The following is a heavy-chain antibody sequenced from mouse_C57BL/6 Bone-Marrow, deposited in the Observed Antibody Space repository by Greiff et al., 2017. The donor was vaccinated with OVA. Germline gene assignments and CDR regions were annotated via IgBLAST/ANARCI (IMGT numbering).Heavy chain of an antibody. V-gene: IGHV5-16*01. CDR2: INYDGSST. Sequence: EVQLVGSEGGLVQPGSSRKLSCTASGSPFSDNSMAWVRRVPKKGLEWVANINYDGSSTYYLDSLKSRFIISRDNAKNILYLQMSSLKSEDTATYYCAREDYGRWYFDVWGTGTTVTVSS. CDR1: GSPFSDNS. CDR3: AREDYGRWYFDV. J-gene: IGHJ1*03. D-gene: IGHD1-1*01.